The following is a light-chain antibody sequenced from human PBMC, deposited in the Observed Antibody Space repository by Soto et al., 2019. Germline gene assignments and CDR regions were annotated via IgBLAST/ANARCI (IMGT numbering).Light chain of an antibody. J-gene: IGKJ5*01. V-gene: IGKV3-11*01. Sequence: EIVLTQSPATLSLSPGERATLSFRASQSVSSYLAWYQQRPGQAPRLLIYDASNRATGVPARFSGSGSGTGFTLTISSLEPEDFAVYYCQQRSSWPPTFGQGTRLEI. CDR3: QQRSSWPPT. CDR1: QSVSSY. CDR2: DAS.